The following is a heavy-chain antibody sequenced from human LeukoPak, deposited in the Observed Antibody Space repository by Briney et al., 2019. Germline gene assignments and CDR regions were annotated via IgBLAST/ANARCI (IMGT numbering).Heavy chain of an antibody. CDR2: IYYSGST. Sequence: SETLSLTCTVSGGSISSYYWSWIRQPPGKGLEWIGYIYYSGSTNYNPSLKSRVTISVDTSKNQFSLKLSSVTAADTAVYYCARGLRYFDRSDAFDIWGQGTMVTVSS. V-gene: IGHV4-59*01. CDR3: ARGLRYFDRSDAFDI. CDR1: GGSISSYY. J-gene: IGHJ3*02. D-gene: IGHD3-9*01.